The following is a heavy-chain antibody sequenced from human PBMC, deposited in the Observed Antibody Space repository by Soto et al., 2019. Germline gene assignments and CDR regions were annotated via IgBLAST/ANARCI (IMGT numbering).Heavy chain of an antibody. Sequence: SETLSLTCTVSGGSISSYYWSWIRQPPGKGLEWIGYIYYSGSTNYNPSLKSRVTISVDTSKNQFSLKLSSVTAADTAVYYCARLSSTVTTNDYWGQGTLVTVSS. CDR3: ARLSSTVTTNDY. CDR2: IYYSGST. D-gene: IGHD4-17*01. V-gene: IGHV4-59*08. CDR1: GGSISSYY. J-gene: IGHJ4*02.